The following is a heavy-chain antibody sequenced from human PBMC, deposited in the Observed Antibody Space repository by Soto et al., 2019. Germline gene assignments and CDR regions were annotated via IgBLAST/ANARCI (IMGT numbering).Heavy chain of an antibody. D-gene: IGHD6-13*01. J-gene: IGHJ4*02. CDR3: ARDWVEAALGTFDQ. CDR2: INPDTGDT. V-gene: IGHV1-2*02. Sequence: ASVKVSCKASGYQFSEIYIHWVRQAPGQGPEWMGWINPDTGDTTYPKKFQGRVTMTRDTSISTVYMELRGLNSDDTAVYFCARDWVEAALGTFDQWGQGTLVTVSS. CDR1: GYQFSEIY.